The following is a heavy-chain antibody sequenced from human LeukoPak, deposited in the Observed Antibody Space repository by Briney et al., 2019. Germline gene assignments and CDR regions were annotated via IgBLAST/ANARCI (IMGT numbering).Heavy chain of an antibody. CDR1: GFTFNTYA. D-gene: IGHD2-21*01. J-gene: IGHJ6*02. CDR2: IDGSGNYM. CDR3: ARGIAYYYGMDV. V-gene: IGHV3-21*06. Sequence: GGSLRLSCVASGFTFNTYAMNWVRQAPDKGLEWVSTIDGSGNYMHYADSLKGRFTISRDKAKNSVYLQMNSLTADDTAVYYCARGIAYYYGMDVWGQGTTVSVSS.